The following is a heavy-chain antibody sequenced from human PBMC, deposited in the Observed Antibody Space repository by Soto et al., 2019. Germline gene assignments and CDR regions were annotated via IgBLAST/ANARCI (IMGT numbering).Heavy chain of an antibody. V-gene: IGHV1-69*12. Sequence: QVQLVQSGAEVKKPGSSVKVSCKASGGTFSSYAISWVRQAPGQGLEWMGGIIPICGTANYAQKLQGRVTITADESTSTAYMELGSLRSEDTAVYYCARHPGGRGYYYGMDVWGQGTTVTVSS. CDR1: GGTFSSYA. CDR3: ARHPGGRGYYYGMDV. CDR2: IIPICGTA. D-gene: IGHD2-15*01. J-gene: IGHJ6*02.